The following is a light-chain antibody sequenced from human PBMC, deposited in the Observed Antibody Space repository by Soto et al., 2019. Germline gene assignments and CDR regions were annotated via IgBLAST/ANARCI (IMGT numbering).Light chain of an antibody. CDR1: HSVSSN. Sequence: EIVMTQSPATLSVSPGERATLSCRASHSVSSNLAWYQQKPGQAPRLLISGASTRATGIPARFSGSGSGTDFTLTISSLQSEDFAIYYCQQYKNWPPAFGPGTKVDIK. CDR2: GAS. J-gene: IGKJ3*01. V-gene: IGKV3-15*01. CDR3: QQYKNWPPA.